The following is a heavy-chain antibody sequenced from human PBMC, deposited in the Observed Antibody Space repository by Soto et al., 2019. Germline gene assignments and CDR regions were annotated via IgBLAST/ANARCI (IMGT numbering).Heavy chain of an antibody. V-gene: IGHV3-74*01. CDR3: VRYHRGHQHDIDD. J-gene: IGHJ4*02. Sequence: GGSLRLSCAASGFTFISDWMHWVRQAPGKGLVWVSRINTDGSGTTYADSVKGRFTISRDNAKNMVYLQMNSLRAEDTAVYYCVRYHRGHQHDIDDWGVGNIATVS. CDR2: INTDGSGT. CDR1: GFTFISDW. D-gene: IGHD3-10*01.